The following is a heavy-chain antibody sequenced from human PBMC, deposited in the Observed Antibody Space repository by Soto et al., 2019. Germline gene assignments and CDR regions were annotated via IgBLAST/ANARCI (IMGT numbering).Heavy chain of an antibody. J-gene: IGHJ4*02. CDR2: FDPEDGET. CDR1: GYTLTELS. V-gene: IGHV1-24*01. Sequence: ASVKVSCKVSGYTLTELSMHWVRQAPGKGLEWMGGFDPEDGETIYAQKFQGRVTMTEDTPTDTAYMELSSLRSEDTAVYYCATDLGGYSGYGYSAYWGQGTLVTVSS. CDR3: ATDLGGYSGYGYSAY. D-gene: IGHD5-12*01.